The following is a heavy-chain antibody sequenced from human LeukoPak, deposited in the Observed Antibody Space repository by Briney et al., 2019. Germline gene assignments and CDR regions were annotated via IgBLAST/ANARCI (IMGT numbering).Heavy chain of an antibody. CDR2: IDWDNNK. CDR3: TRTPRGYTYDY. CDR1: GYSLSTTGMR. Sequence: SGPTLVNPTQTLTLTCSFSGYSLSTTGMRVSWIRQPPGKALEWLARIDWDNNKFYSASLKTRLTISKDTSRNQVVLTMTNMDPVDTATYYCTRTPRGYTYDYWGQGTLVTVSS. D-gene: IGHD5-18*01. V-gene: IGHV2-70*04. J-gene: IGHJ4*02.